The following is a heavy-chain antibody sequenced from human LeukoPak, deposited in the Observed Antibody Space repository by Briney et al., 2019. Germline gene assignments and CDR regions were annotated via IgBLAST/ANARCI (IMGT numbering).Heavy chain of an antibody. CDR3: ARENSGSYHLDY. V-gene: IGHV3-7*01. D-gene: IGHD1-26*01. J-gene: IGHJ4*02. CDR1: GLTFSSYW. Sequence: GGSLRLSCAASGLTFSSYWMTWVRQAPGKGLEWVVNIKQDGSEKKYVDSVKGRFTISRDNAKNSLYLQMNSLRAEDTAVYYCARENSGSYHLDYWGQGTLVTVSS. CDR2: IKQDGSEK.